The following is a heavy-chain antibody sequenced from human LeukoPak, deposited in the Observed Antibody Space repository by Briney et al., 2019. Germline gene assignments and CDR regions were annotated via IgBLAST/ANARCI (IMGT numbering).Heavy chain of an antibody. CDR3: AKAHHYDTPSSY. CDR1: GFTFSSYG. CDR2: ISYDGSNK. J-gene: IGHJ4*02. D-gene: IGHD3-9*01. Sequence: GGSLRLSCAASGFTFSSYGMHWVRQAPGKGLEWVAVISYDGSNKYYADSVKGRFTISRDNSKNTLYLQMNSLRAEDTAVYYRAKAHHYDTPSSYWGQGTLVTVSS. V-gene: IGHV3-30*18.